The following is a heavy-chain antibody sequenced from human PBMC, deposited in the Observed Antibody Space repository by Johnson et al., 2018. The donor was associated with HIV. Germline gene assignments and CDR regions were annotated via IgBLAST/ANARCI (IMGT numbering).Heavy chain of an antibody. J-gene: IGHJ3*02. D-gene: IGHD1-14*01. Sequence: QMLLVESGGGVVQPGRSLRLSCAASGFTFSSYAMHWVRQAPGKGLEWVAVISYGGNTQYYVDSVEGRFTISRDNSKNTLHLQINSLRAEDTAMYYCAKERAYIRSFDIWGQGTVVTVSS. CDR1: GFTFSSYA. CDR2: ISYGGNTQ. CDR3: AKERAYIRSFDI. V-gene: IGHV3-30-3*01.